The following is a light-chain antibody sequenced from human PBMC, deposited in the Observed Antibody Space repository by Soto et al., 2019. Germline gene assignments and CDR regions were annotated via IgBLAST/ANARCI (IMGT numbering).Light chain of an antibody. Sequence: DIVMTQSPDSLAVSLGERATINCKSSQSVLYSSNNKNYLAWYQQKPGQPPKLLIYWASTRESGVPDRFSGSGSGTDFTLTISRLQAEDVAVYYCKQYYSTPPYTFGQGTKLEIK. CDR1: QSVLYSSNNKNY. V-gene: IGKV4-1*01. CDR2: WAS. J-gene: IGKJ2*01. CDR3: KQYYSTPPYT.